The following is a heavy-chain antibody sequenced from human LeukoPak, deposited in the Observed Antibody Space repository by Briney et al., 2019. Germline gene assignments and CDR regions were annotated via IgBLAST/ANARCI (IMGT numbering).Heavy chain of an antibody. CDR2: IRYDGSNK. CDR3: AKDQCSSTSCSPFDY. CDR1: GFTFSSYG. J-gene: IGHJ4*02. V-gene: IGHV3-30*02. D-gene: IGHD2-2*01. Sequence: GGSLRLSCAASGFTFSSYGMHWVRQAPGKGLEWVAFIRYDGSNKYHADSVKGRFTISRDNSKNTLYLQMNSLRAEDTAVYYCAKDQCSSTSCSPFDYWGQGTLVTVSS.